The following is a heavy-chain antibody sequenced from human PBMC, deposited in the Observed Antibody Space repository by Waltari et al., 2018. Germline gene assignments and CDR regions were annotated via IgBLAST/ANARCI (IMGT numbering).Heavy chain of an antibody. V-gene: IGHV1-3*01. D-gene: IGHD7-27*01. Sequence: QVQLVQSGAEVKKPGASVKVSCKASGYTFTSYAMHWVRQAPGQRLEWMGWVNAGNGNTKYSQNFQGRVTIDRDTAANTAYMELSSLRSENTAVYYCARESLGSNWFDPWGQGTLVTVSS. CDR1: GYTFTSYA. CDR2: VNAGNGNT. CDR3: ARESLGSNWFDP. J-gene: IGHJ5*02.